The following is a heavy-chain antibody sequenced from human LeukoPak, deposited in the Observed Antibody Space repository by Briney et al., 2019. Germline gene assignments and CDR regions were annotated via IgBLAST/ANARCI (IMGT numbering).Heavy chain of an antibody. D-gene: IGHD2-2*01. Sequence: GGSLRLSCAASGFTFSSYSMNWVRQAPGKGLEWVSSISSSSSYIYYADSVKGRFTISRDNAKNSLYLQMNSLRAEDTAVYYCAKEGCSSTSCYLSEFDYWGQGTLVTVSS. J-gene: IGHJ4*02. CDR1: GFTFSSYS. V-gene: IGHV3-21*04. CDR3: AKEGCSSTSCYLSEFDY. CDR2: ISSSSSYI.